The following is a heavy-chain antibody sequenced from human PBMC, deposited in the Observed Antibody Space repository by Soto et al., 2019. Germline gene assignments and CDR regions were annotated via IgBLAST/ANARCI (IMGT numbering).Heavy chain of an antibody. J-gene: IGHJ1*01. Sequence: PSETLSLTCAVSGGSISSSNWWSWVRQPPGKGLEWIGEIYHSGSTNYNPSLKSRVTISVDKSKNQFSLKLSSVTAADTAVYYCARGLRDGYNGLYFQHWGQGTLVTVSS. D-gene: IGHD5-12*01. CDR2: IYHSGST. CDR1: GGSISSSNW. V-gene: IGHV4-4*02. CDR3: ARGLRDGYNGLYFQH.